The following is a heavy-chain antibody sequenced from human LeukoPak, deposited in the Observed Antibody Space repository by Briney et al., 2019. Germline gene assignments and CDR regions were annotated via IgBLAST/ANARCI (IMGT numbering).Heavy chain of an antibody. CDR3: ARSLGDNGEFDY. CDR1: GGSISSGGYY. D-gene: IGHD2-21*02. V-gene: IGHV4-31*03. CDR2: IYYSGST. J-gene: IGHJ4*02. Sequence: KPSETLSLTCTVSGGSISSGGYYWSWIRQHPGKGLEWIGYIYYSGSTYYNPSLKSRVTISVDTSKNQFSLKLSSVTAADTAVYYCARSLGDNGEFDYWGQGTLVTVSS.